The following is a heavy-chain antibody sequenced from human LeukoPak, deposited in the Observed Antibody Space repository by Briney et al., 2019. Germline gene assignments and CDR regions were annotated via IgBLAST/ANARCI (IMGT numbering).Heavy chain of an antibody. CDR3: AKDRSPRYFDWPLDY. V-gene: IGHV3-23*01. D-gene: IGHD3-9*01. CDR2: ISGSGAGT. J-gene: IGHJ4*02. Sequence: GGSLRLSCAASGFTFSSFAMTWVRQAPGKGLDWVSAISGSGAGTYYADSVKGRFTISRDNSKNTLYLQMNSLRAEDTAVYYCAKDRSPRYFDWPLDYWGQGTLVTVSS. CDR1: GFTFSSFA.